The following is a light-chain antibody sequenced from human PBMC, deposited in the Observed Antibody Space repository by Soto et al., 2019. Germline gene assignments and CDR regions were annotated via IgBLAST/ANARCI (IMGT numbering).Light chain of an antibody. J-gene: IGKJ2*01. Sequence: DIVMTQSPLSLAVTPGESASISCRSSQSLLHRNGNNHLDWYLQKPGQSPQLLIYLGFTRASGVPDRFSGSGSRTDFTLEISSVQAEDVGVYYGVQGIQPLMYTFGQGTKLEI. CDR2: LGF. V-gene: IGKV2-28*01. CDR3: VQGIQPLMYT. CDR1: QSLLHRNGNNH.